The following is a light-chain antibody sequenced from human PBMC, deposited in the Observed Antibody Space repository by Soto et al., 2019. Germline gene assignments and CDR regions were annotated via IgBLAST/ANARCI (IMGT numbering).Light chain of an antibody. V-gene: IGKV3-15*01. CDR1: QSISNK. Sequence: EIVLTQSPGTLSLAPGERATLSCWASQSISNKLAWYQHRPGQAPRLLIYDTSTRAAGVPARFSGSGSGTDFTLTISSLQSEDFAVYYCQQYDNWRLITFGQGTRLEIK. CDR2: DTS. CDR3: QQYDNWRLIT. J-gene: IGKJ5*01.